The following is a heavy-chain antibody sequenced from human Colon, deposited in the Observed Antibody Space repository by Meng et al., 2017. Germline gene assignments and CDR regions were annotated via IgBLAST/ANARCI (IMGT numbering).Heavy chain of an antibody. V-gene: IGHV1-3*04. CDR1: GYSFTSYG. J-gene: IGHJ4*02. CDR3: ARDERGDPYYFDY. Sequence: QVHLMQSGAELKKPGASVKVSCQASGYSFTSYGMHWLRQAPGQRPEWMGWIYTADGNRRYSQRFQDRLTITSDTFARTAYMELSSLRSEDTAVYFCARDERGDPYYFDYWGQGTLVTVSS. CDR2: IYTADGNR.